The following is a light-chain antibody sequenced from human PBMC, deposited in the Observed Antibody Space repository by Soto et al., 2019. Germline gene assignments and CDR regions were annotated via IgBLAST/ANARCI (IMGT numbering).Light chain of an antibody. CDR1: QSVSGY. V-gene: IGKV3-11*01. Sequence: EIVLTQSPVTLSLSPGERATLSCRASQSVSGYVAWYQQKPGQAPRLLIYDASNRATGIPARFSGSGSGTDFTLTISSLEPEDFAVYYCQQRSNWPPWTFGQGTKVEIK. CDR3: QQRSNWPPWT. CDR2: DAS. J-gene: IGKJ1*01.